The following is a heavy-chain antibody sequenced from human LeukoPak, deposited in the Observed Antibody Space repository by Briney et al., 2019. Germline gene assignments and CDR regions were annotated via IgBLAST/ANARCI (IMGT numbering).Heavy chain of an antibody. D-gene: IGHD3-16*02. V-gene: IGHV3-23*01. Sequence: GGSLRLSCAASGFTFSSYGMSWVRQAPGKGLEWVSGISGNSGTTYYADPVKGRFTISRDNSKNTLYLQMNSLRAEDTAVYYCARGRYDYVWGSYRYADAFDIWGQGTMVTVSS. CDR2: ISGNSGTT. CDR1: GFTFSSYG. CDR3: ARGRYDYVWGSYRYADAFDI. J-gene: IGHJ3*02.